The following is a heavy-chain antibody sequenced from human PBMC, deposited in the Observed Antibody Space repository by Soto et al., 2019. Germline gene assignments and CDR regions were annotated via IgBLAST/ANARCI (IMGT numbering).Heavy chain of an antibody. CDR3: ARYTAVADPYYFDY. J-gene: IGHJ4*02. CDR1: GFNFATYS. CDR2: ISDGVDRA. D-gene: IGHD6-19*01. Sequence: GGSLRLSCAAAGFNFATYSMSWVRQAPGKGLEWVAGISDGVDRAYYGDSVKGRFTISRDTSKNMLYLHMNSLRAEDTAIYYCARYTAVADPYYFDYWGQGTLVTVSS. V-gene: IGHV3-23*01.